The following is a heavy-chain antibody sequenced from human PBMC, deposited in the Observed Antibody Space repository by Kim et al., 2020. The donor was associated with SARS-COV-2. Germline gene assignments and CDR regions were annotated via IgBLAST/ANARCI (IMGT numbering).Heavy chain of an antibody. CDR3: TKWVGDVGVDC. CDR2: ISGSGGST. V-gene: IGHV3-23*01. D-gene: IGHD1-26*01. J-gene: IGHJ4*02. CDR1: GFTFSSYA. Sequence: GGSLRLSCAASGFTFSSYAMTWVRQAPGKGLEWVSTISGSGGSTYYTDSVKGRFTISRDNSKNTVYLQMNSLRADDTALYYCTKWVGDVGVDCWGQGTLVTVSS.